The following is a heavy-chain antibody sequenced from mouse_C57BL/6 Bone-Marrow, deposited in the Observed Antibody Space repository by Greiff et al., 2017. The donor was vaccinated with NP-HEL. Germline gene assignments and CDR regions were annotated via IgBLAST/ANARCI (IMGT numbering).Heavy chain of an antibody. CDR2: IRNKANGYTT. CDR1: GFTFTDYY. D-gene: IGHD1-1*01. CDR3: ARYINGSSYVGFAY. Sequence: DVMLVESGGGLVQPGGSLSLSCAASGFTFTDYYMSWVRQPPGKALEWLGFIRNKANGYTTEYSASVKGRFTISRDNSQSILYLQMNALRAEDSATDYCARYINGSSYVGFAYWGQGTLVTVSA. V-gene: IGHV7-3*01. J-gene: IGHJ3*01.